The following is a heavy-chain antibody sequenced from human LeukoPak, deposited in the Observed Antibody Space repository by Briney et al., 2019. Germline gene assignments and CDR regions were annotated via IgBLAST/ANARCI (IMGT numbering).Heavy chain of an antibody. CDR1: GGSISIYY. CDR3: ARSGRQLVRDMILDY. D-gene: IGHD6-13*01. CDR2: IYYSGST. V-gene: IGHV4-59*01. J-gene: IGHJ4*02. Sequence: SETLSLTCTVSGGSISIYYWSWIRQPPGKGLEWIGYIYYSGSTNYNPSLKSRVTISVDTSKNQFSLKLSSVTAADTAVYYCARSGRQLVRDMILDYWGQGTLVTVSS.